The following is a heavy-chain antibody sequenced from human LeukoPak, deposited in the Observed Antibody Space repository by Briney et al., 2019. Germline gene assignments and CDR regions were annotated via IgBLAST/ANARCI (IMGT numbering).Heavy chain of an antibody. Sequence: GGSLRLSCAASGFTFSSYGMHWVRQAPGKGLEWLTDIWYDGSNKYYTDSVKGRFTISRDNSKNTLYLQMSSLRAEDTAVYYCARDSNSYGSGATIDYWGQGTLVTVSS. CDR2: IWYDGSNK. CDR1: GFTFSSYG. D-gene: IGHD3-10*01. J-gene: IGHJ4*02. CDR3: ARDSNSYGSGATIDY. V-gene: IGHV3-33*08.